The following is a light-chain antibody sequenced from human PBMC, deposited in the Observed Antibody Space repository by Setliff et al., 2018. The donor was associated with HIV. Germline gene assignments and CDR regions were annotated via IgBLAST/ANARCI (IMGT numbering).Light chain of an antibody. CDR2: EVR. CDR3: SSYAVTNTLP. J-gene: IGLJ1*01. V-gene: IGLV2-14*01. Sequence: QSALTQPASVSGSPGQSITISCTGTSSDVGGYSHVSWYQQHPGKATKLIIYEVRNRPSGVSNRFSCSKSGNTASLTISGLQAEDDADYYCSSYAVTNTLPFGTGTKVTVL. CDR1: SSDVGGYSH.